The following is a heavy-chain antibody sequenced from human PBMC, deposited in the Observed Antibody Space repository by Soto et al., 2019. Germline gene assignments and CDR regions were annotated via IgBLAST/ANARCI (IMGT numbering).Heavy chain of an antibody. CDR2: IYYSGST. V-gene: IGHV4-59*01. D-gene: IGHD2-2*01. Sequence: SETLSLTCTVSGGSISSYYWSWIRQPPGKGLEWIGYIYYSGSTNYNPSLKSRVTISVDTSKNQFSLKLSSVTAADTAVYYCARDGGYRSSTSCFPYYYYYGMDVWGQGTTVTVSS. CDR3: ARDGGYRSSTSCFPYYYYYGMDV. J-gene: IGHJ6*02. CDR1: GGSISSYY.